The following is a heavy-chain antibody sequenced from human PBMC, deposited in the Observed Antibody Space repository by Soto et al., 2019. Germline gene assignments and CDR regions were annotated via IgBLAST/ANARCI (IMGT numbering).Heavy chain of an antibody. J-gene: IGHJ6*02. V-gene: IGHV4-34*01. Sequence: SETLSLTCAVYGGSFSGYYWSWIRQPPGKGLEWIGEINHSGSTNYNPSLKSRVTISVDTSKNQFSLKLSSVTAADTAVYYCARYAVSGWYGGYYYYGMDVWGQGTTVTVSS. CDR2: INHSGST. CDR3: ARYAVSGWYGGYYYYGMDV. CDR1: GGSFSGYY. D-gene: IGHD6-19*01.